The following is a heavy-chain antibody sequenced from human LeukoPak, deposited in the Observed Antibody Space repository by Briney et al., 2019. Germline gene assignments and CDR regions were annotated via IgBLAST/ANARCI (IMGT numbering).Heavy chain of an antibody. J-gene: IGHJ4*02. Sequence: ASVKVSCKASGGTFSSYAISWVRQAPGQGLEWMGRIIPILGIANYAQKFQGRVTITADKSTSTAYMELSSLRSEDTAVYYCARGSSGYDELDYWGQGTLVTVSS. D-gene: IGHD5-12*01. CDR2: IIPILGIA. CDR3: ARGSSGYDELDY. CDR1: GGTFSSYA. V-gene: IGHV1-69*04.